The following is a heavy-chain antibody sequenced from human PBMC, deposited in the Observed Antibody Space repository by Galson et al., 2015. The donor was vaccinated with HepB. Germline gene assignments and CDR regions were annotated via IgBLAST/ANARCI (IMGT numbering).Heavy chain of an antibody. Sequence: LRLSCAASGFTFSSYSMNWVRQAPGKGLEWVSSIRSSSSYTYYADSVKGRFTISRDNAKNSLYLQMNSLRAEDTAVYYCAWLRISSGWYGNFDYWGQGALVTVSS. V-gene: IGHV3-21*01. CDR1: GFTFSSYS. J-gene: IGHJ4*02. CDR3: AWLRISSGWYGNFDY. D-gene: IGHD6-19*01. CDR2: IRSSSSYT.